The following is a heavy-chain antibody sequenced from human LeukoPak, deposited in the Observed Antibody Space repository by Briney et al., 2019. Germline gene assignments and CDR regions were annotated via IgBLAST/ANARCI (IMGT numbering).Heavy chain of an antibody. CDR2: ISWNSGSI. Sequence: PGGSLRLSCAASGFTFDDYAMHWVRQAPGKGLEWVSGISWNSGSIGYAGSVEGRFTISRDNAKNSLYLQMNSLRAEDTALYYCAKEDYGGNSFFDYWGQGTLVTVSS. CDR1: GFTFDDYA. V-gene: IGHV3-9*01. J-gene: IGHJ4*02. CDR3: AKEDYGGNSFFDY. D-gene: IGHD4-23*01.